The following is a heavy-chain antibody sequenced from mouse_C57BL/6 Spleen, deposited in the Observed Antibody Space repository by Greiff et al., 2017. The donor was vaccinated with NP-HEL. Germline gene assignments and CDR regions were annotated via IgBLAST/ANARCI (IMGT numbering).Heavy chain of an antibody. J-gene: IGHJ4*01. Sequence: QVQLQQSGAELARPGASVKLSCKASGYTFTSYGISWVKQRTGQGLEWIGEIYPRSGNTYYNEKFKGKATLTADKSSSTACMELRSLTSEDSAVYFCASYDGYFYAMDYWGQGTSVTVSS. CDR3: ASYDGYFYAMDY. CDR1: GYTFTSYG. V-gene: IGHV1-81*01. D-gene: IGHD2-3*01. CDR2: IYPRSGNT.